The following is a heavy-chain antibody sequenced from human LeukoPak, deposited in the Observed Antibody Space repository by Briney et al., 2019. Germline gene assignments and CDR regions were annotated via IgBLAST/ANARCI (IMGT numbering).Heavy chain of an antibody. D-gene: IGHD6-13*01. CDR3: ARGNSNRVAAAEYYYMDV. V-gene: IGHV3-21*01. J-gene: IGHJ6*03. Sequence: PGGSLRLSCAASGFTFSSYSMNWVRQAPGKGLEWVSFISSSSSYIYYADSVKGRFTISRDNAKNSLYLQMNSLRAEDTAVYYCARGNSNRVAAAEYYYMDVWGKGTTVTISS. CDR2: ISSSSSYI. CDR1: GFTFSSYS.